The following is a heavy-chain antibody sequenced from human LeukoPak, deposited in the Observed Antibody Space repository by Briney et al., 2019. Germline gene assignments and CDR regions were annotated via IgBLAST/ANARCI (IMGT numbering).Heavy chain of an antibody. CDR3: ARDGAVRGVIIDY. V-gene: IGHV1-2*02. CDR2: INPNSGGT. Sequence: ASVKVSCKASGYTFTGYYMHWVRQAPGQGLEWMGWINPNSGGTNYAQKFQGRVTMTRDTSISTAYMELSRLRSDDTAVYYCARDGAVRGVIIDYWGQGTLVTVSS. D-gene: IGHD3-10*01. CDR1: GYTFTGYY. J-gene: IGHJ4*02.